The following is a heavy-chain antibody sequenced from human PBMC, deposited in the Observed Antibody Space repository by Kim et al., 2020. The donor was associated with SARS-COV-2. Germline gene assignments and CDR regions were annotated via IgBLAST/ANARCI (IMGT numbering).Heavy chain of an antibody. V-gene: IGHV3-23*01. CDR3: AKVFHYGSGDMPNYFDY. J-gene: IGHJ4*02. Sequence: GGSLRLSCAASGFTFSSFAMTWVRQLPGKGLEWVSVINYDGGLTFYADSVKGRFTTSRDNSMNMLYLQMNSLRADDTAVYYRAKVFHYGSGDMPNYFDYWGQGTPVTVSS. CDR1: GFTFSSFA. CDR2: INYDGGLT. D-gene: IGHD3-10*01.